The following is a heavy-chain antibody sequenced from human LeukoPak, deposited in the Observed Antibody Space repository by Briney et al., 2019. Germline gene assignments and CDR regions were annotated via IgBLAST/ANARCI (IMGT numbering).Heavy chain of an antibody. CDR1: GGSISSYY. V-gene: IGHV4-59*01. CDR3: ASVDSNGPFDY. D-gene: IGHD3-22*01. J-gene: IGHJ4*02. CDR2: IYYSGST. Sequence: SETLSLTCTVSGGSISSYYWSWIRQPPGKGLEWIGYIYYSGSTNYNPSLKSRVTISVDTSKNQFSLKLSSVTAADTAVYYCASVDSNGPFDYWGQGTLVTVSS.